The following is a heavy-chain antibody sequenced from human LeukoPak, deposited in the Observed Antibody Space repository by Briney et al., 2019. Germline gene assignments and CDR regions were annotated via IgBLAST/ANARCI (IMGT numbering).Heavy chain of an antibody. CDR3: ARDLEGVVVVPAASYRSGDYYYYMDV. CDR2: IIPIFFKA. J-gene: IGHJ6*03. CDR1: RGTFSSYT. Sequence: GGSVKVSCTASRGTFSSYTFRWGRQAPGKGLEWVGGIIPIFFKANYAQKFQGRVTITADESTSTAYIELSSLRSEDTAVYYCARDLEGVVVVPAASYRSGDYYYYMDVWGKGTTVTVSS. V-gene: IGHV1-69*01. D-gene: IGHD2-2*01.